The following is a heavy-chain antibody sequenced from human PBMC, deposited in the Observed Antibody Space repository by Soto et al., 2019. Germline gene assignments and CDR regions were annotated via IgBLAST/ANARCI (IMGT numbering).Heavy chain of an antibody. CDR3: ARQRDNGYGSYYFDY. CDR1: GGSISTYY. V-gene: IGHV4-59*08. J-gene: IGHJ4*02. D-gene: IGHD5-12*01. Sequence: SETLSLTCTVSGGSISTYYWSRIRQPPGKGLEWIGYMFYSGSTDYNPSLKSRVTISIDKSGNHFSLKLTSVTAADTAVYYCARQRDNGYGSYYFDYWGLGTLVTVSS. CDR2: MFYSGST.